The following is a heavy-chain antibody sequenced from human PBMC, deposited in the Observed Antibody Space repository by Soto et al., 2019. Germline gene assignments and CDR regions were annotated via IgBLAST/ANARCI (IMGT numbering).Heavy chain of an antibody. J-gene: IGHJ6*02. CDR1: GFTFSTYG. CDR3: ARLPRSGWDHYYYGMDV. CDR2: MSHDGSHK. D-gene: IGHD6-19*01. V-gene: IGHV3-30*03. Sequence: QVQLVESGGGVVQAGGSLGLSCTASGFTFSTYGMHWVRQAPGKGPEWVAVMSHDGSHKAFLDSVKGRFIISRDNSKTTLYLQMNSLSPDDTAVYYCARLPRSGWDHYYYGMDVGGQGTTVIVSS.